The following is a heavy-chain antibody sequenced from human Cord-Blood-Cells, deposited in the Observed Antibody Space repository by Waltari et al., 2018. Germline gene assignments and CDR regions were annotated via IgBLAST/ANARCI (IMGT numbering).Heavy chain of an antibody. J-gene: IGHJ4*02. CDR3: ARGPYSSSFPFDY. V-gene: IGHV4-34*01. D-gene: IGHD6-6*01. CDR1: GGSFSGYY. CDR2: INHSGST. Sequence: QVQLQQWGAGLLKPSETLSLTCAVYGGSFSGYYWSWIRQPPGKGLEWIGEINHSGSTNYNPSLKSRVTISVDTSKNQFSLKLSSVTAADTVVYYCARGPYSSSFPFDYWGQGTLVTVSS.